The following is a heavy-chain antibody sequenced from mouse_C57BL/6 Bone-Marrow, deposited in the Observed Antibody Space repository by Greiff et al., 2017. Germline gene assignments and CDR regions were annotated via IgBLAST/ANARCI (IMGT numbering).Heavy chain of an antibody. CDR1: GYTFTSYG. CDR3: ANCDGYDAAWFAY. V-gene: IGHV1-81*01. D-gene: IGHD2-2*01. CDR2: IYPRSGNT. Sequence: VQLQQSGAELARPGASVKLSCKASGYTFTSYGISWVKQRPGQGLEWIGEIYPRSGNTYYNEKFKGKATLTADKSSSTAYMELRSLTSEDSAVYFCANCDGYDAAWFAYWGQGTLVTVSA. J-gene: IGHJ3*01.